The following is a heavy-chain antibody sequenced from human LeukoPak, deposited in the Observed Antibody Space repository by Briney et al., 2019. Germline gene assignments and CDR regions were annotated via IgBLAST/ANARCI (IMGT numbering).Heavy chain of an antibody. D-gene: IGHD3-10*01. CDR2: MNPNSGNT. Sequence: ASVKVSCKASGYTFTSYDINWVRQATGQGLEWMGWMNPNSGNTGYAQKFQGRVTTTRNTSISTAYMELSSLRSEDRAVYYCARAGLLWFGESYGMDVWGQGTTVTVSS. J-gene: IGHJ6*02. CDR1: GYTFTSYD. V-gene: IGHV1-8*01. CDR3: ARAGLLWFGESYGMDV.